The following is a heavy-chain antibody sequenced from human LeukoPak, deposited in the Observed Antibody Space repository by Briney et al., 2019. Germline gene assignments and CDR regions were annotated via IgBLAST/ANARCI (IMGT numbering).Heavy chain of an antibody. CDR2: ISESGDVT. CDR3: ATLPYDSSGYWAYFDN. CDR1: GFTFSSQA. V-gene: IGHV3-23*01. Sequence: GGSLRLSCVVSGFTFSSQAMSWVRQAPGKGLEWIAGISESGDVTFHVDSVKGRFTISRDNSRNTLFLQMNSLRAEDTAVYYCATLPYDSSGYWAYFDNWGQGTLVTVSS. D-gene: IGHD3-22*01. J-gene: IGHJ4*02.